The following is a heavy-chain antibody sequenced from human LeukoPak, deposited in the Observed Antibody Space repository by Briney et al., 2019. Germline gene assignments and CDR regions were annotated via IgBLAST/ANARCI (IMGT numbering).Heavy chain of an antibody. CDR2: IKSKTDGGTT. CDR1: GFTFSNAW. D-gene: IGHD5-12*01. Sequence: GGSLRLSCAASGFTFSNAWMSWVRQAPGKGLEWLGRIKSKTDGGTTDYAAPVKGRFTISRDDSKNTLYLQMNSLGAEDTAVYYCAKESSGYAYFDYWGQGTLVTVSS. V-gene: IGHV3-15*01. CDR3: AKESSGYAYFDY. J-gene: IGHJ4*02.